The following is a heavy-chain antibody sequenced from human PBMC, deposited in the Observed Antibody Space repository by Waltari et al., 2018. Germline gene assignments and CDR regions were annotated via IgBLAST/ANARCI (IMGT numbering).Heavy chain of an antibody. CDR1: GGSISSYY. CDR3: ARAYGSGSALYYGMDV. CDR2: IYYSGST. V-gene: IGHV4-59*01. Sequence: VQLQESGPGLVKPSETLSLTCTVSGGSISSYYWSWIRQPPGKGLEWIGYIYYSGSTNYNPSRKSRVTISVDTSKNQFSLKLSSVTAADTAVYYCARAYGSGSALYYGMDVWGQGTTVTVSS. J-gene: IGHJ6*02. D-gene: IGHD3-10*01.